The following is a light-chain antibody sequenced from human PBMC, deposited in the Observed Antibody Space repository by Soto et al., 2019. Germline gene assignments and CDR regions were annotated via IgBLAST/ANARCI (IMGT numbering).Light chain of an antibody. CDR1: SSNIGSNT. J-gene: IGLJ3*02. V-gene: IGLV1-44*01. CDR2: SNN. CDR3: AAWDDSLHGPV. Sequence: QSVLTQPPSASGTPGQRVTISCSGSSSNIGSNTVNWYQQLPGTAPKLLIFSNNQRPSGVPDRFSGSKSGTSASLALSGLQSEDEADYYCAAWDDSLHGPVFGGGTKLTVL.